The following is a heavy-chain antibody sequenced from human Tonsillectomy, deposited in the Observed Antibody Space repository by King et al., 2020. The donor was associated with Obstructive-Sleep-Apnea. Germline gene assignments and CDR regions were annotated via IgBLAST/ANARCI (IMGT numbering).Heavy chain of an antibody. CDR1: GGSLSDYY. CDR2: INDSGRT. J-gene: IGHJ2*01. Sequence: HVQLQQWGAGLLKPSETLSLTCAVYGGSLSDYYWTCIRQAPWKGLEGCGEINDSGRTKYNPSLNSRATISEDTSKNQFSLKLSSLTAADTAVYYCAREDWYFDLWGRGTLVRVSS. CDR3: AREDWYFDL. V-gene: IGHV4-34*01.